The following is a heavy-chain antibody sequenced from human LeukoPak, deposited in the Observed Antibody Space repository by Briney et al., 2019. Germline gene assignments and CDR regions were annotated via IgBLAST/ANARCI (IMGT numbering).Heavy chain of an antibody. Sequence: SETLSLTCTVSGGSIRSHYWSWIRQPPGKGLEWIGYISNSGSTNYNPSLKSRVAISIDTSKNQFSLKLSPVTAADTAVYYCARDPPDFYDSSGSSSDWGQGILVTVSS. CDR2: ISNSGST. CDR1: GGSIRSHY. CDR3: ARDPPDFYDSSGSSSD. J-gene: IGHJ4*02. V-gene: IGHV4-59*11. D-gene: IGHD3-22*01.